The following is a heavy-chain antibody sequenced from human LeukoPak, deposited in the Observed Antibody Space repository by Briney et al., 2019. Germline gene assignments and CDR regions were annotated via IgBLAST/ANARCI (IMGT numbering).Heavy chain of an antibody. Sequence: GGSLRLSCAASGFTFSSYGMSWVRQAPGKGLEWVSAISGSGGSTYYADSVKGRFTISRDNSKNTLYLQMNSLRAEDTAVYYCAKVPGQGYYFDYWGQGTLVTVSS. CDR2: ISGSGGST. J-gene: IGHJ4*02. CDR3: AKVPGQGYYFDY. V-gene: IGHV3-23*01. CDR1: GFTFSSYG.